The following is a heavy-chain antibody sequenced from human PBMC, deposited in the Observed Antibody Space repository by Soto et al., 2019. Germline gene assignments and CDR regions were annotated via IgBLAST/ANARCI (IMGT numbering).Heavy chain of an antibody. V-gene: IGHV2-5*02. CDR1: GFSLSTSGVG. CDR3: AHSREDIVLMINWYFDL. D-gene: IGHD2-8*01. Sequence: QITLKESGPTLVKPTQTLTLTCTFSGFSLSTSGVGVGWIRQPPGKALEWLALIYWDDDKRYSPSLKSRLTITKDTSKNQVVLTMTNMDPVDTATYYYAHSREDIVLMINWYFDLWGRGTLVTVSS. J-gene: IGHJ2*01. CDR2: IYWDDDK.